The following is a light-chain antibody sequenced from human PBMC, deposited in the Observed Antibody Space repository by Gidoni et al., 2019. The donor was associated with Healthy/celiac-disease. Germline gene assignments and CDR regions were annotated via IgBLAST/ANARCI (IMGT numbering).Light chain of an antibody. CDR3: QQSYSTPWT. CDR1: QSISSY. CDR2: AAS. Sequence: MAPSAGSLSAAVGDRVTITCRASQSISSYLNWYQQKPGKAPKLLIYAASSWQSGVPSRFRGSGSGTDFTLTISRLQPEDFANYYCQQSYSTPWTFGQGTKVEIK. V-gene: IGKV1-39*01. J-gene: IGKJ1*01.